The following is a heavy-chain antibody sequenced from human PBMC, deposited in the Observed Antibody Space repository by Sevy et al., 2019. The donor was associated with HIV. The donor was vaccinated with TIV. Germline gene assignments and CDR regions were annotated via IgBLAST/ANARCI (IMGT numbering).Heavy chain of an antibody. CDR2: ISSSSSTI. Sequence: GGSPRLSCAASGFTFSSYSMNWVRQAPGKGLEWVSYISSSSSTIYYADSVKGRFTISRDNAKNSLYLQMNSLRDEDTAVYYCASDLVVVAAFDDAFDIWGQGTMVTVSS. J-gene: IGHJ3*02. CDR1: GFTFSSYS. V-gene: IGHV3-48*02. CDR3: ASDLVVVAAFDDAFDI. D-gene: IGHD2-15*01.